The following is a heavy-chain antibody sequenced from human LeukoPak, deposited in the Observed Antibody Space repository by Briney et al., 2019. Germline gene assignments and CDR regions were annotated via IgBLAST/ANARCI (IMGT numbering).Heavy chain of an antibody. Sequence: GGSLRLSCAASGFTFSGSAMHWVRQASGKGLEWVGRIRSKANSYVTAYAASVKGRFTISRDNSKNTLYLQMNSLRAEDTAVYYCAKVAIVGATRYYFDYWGQGTLVTVSS. V-gene: IGHV3-73*01. CDR1: GFTFSGSA. D-gene: IGHD1-26*01. CDR3: AKVAIVGATRYYFDY. J-gene: IGHJ4*02. CDR2: IRSKANSYVT.